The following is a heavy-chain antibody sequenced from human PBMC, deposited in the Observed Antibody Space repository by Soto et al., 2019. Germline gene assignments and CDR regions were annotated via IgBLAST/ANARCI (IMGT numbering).Heavy chain of an antibody. V-gene: IGHV3-53*01. CDR2: IYSGGSI. Sequence: GGSLRLSCAASGFTVSSNYMSWVRQAPGKGLEWVSVIYSGGSIYYADSVKGRFTISRDNSKNTLYLQMNSLRAEDTAVYYCARLTGYDAFDIWGQGTMVTVSS. CDR3: ARLTGYDAFDI. CDR1: GFTVSSNY. J-gene: IGHJ3*02. D-gene: IGHD7-27*01.